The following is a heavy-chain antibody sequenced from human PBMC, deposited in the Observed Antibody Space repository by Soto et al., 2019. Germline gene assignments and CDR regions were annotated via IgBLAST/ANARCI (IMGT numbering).Heavy chain of an antibody. CDR1: GYAFTSYG. V-gene: IGHV1-18*04. Sequence: QVQLVQSGPEVKKPGASVRVSCMTSGYAFTSYGVNWVRQAPGQGLEWMGWIAPHSGRTTYLPKFQGRVTISADACTNTAYMELTSLSSDDTGIYFCARAATGSYHSAYWGQGTVVTVSS. CDR2: IAPHSGRT. J-gene: IGHJ4*02. CDR3: ARAATGSYHSAY. D-gene: IGHD3-10*01.